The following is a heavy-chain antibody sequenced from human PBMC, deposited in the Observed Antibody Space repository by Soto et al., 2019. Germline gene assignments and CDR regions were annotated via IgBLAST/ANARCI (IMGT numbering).Heavy chain of an antibody. V-gene: IGHV4-30-4*01. Sequence: QVQLQESGPGLVKPSQTLSLTCTVSGGSINSGHYYWSWIRQPPGKGMAWIGYIYYSGSTDYNPSLTSRVTITADTSNNQFSLKLRAVTAADTAMYYCARSSAKVVTPGAFDNWGHGTVVTVSS. CDR2: IYYSGST. CDR1: GGSINSGHYY. CDR3: ARSSAKVVTPGAFDN. D-gene: IGHD2-21*02. J-gene: IGHJ3*02.